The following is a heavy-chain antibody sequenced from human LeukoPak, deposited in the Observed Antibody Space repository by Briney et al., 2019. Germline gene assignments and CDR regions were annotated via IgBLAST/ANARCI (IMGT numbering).Heavy chain of an antibody. CDR3: ARDNGGTAMAYYYYYYMDV. Sequence: GASVKVSCKASGGTFTSYDINWVRQATGQGLEWMGWMNPNSGNTGYAQKFQGRVTMTRNTSISTAYMELSSLRSEDTAVYYCARDNGGTAMAYYYYYYMDVWGKGTTVIISS. J-gene: IGHJ6*03. CDR1: GGTFTSYD. CDR2: MNPNSGNT. D-gene: IGHD5-18*01. V-gene: IGHV1-8*01.